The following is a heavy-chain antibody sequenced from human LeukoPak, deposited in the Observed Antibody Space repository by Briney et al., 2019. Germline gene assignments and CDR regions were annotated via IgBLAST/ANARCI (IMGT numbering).Heavy chain of an antibody. CDR3: ARDQWDDSHYYGSGSYTFDY. V-gene: IGHV3-21*01. Sequence: GGSLRLSCAASGFTFSSYSMNWVRQAPGKGLEWVSSISSSSSYIYYADSVKGRFTISRDNAKNSLYLQMNSLRAEDTAVYYCARDQWDDSHYYGSGSYTFDYWGQGTLVTVSS. CDR2: ISSSSSYI. D-gene: IGHD3-10*01. J-gene: IGHJ4*02. CDR1: GFTFSSYS.